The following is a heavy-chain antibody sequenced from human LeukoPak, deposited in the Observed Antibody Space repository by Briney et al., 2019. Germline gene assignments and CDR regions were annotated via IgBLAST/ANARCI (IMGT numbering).Heavy chain of an antibody. D-gene: IGHD3-16*01. Sequence: PGESLKISHKGSGYSFTSYLIGLVRQMPGKGPEWMGIIYPGDSDTRHSHSFQGKVTISAEKSISNAYLQWSSLKASDTAMYYCARRETGYVSGSYHYYFDYWGQGTLVTVSS. V-gene: IGHV5-51*01. J-gene: IGHJ4*02. CDR3: ARRETGYVSGSYHYYFDY. CDR2: IYPGDSDT. CDR1: GYSFTSYL.